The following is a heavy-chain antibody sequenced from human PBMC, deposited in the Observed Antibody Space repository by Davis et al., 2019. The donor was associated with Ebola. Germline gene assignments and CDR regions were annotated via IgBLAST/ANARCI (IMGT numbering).Heavy chain of an antibody. CDR1: GFTFSSYE. J-gene: IGHJ5*02. CDR3: AALRFLEWLSPPEGWFDP. CDR2: ISSSGNTI. Sequence: GESLKISCAASGFTFSSYELNWVRQAPGKGLEWVSYISSSGNTIYYADSVKGRFTISRDNAKNSLYLQMNSLRAEDTAVYYCAALRFLEWLSPPEGWFDPWGQGTLVTVSS. D-gene: IGHD3-3*01. V-gene: IGHV3-48*03.